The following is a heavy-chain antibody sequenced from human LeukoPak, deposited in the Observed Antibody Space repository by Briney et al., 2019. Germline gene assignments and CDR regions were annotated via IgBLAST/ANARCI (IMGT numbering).Heavy chain of an antibody. CDR1: GFTFSDYY. CDR2: ISSSGSTI. V-gene: IGHV3-11*04. J-gene: IGHJ4*02. CDR3: AKVFYDLWSGSEMKGYYFDY. Sequence: PGGSLRLSCAASGFTFSDYYMSWIRQAPGKGLEWVSYISSSGSTIYYADSVKGRFTISRDNAKNSLYLQMNSLRAEDTAVYYCAKVFYDLWSGSEMKGYYFDYWGQGTLVTVSS. D-gene: IGHD3-3*01.